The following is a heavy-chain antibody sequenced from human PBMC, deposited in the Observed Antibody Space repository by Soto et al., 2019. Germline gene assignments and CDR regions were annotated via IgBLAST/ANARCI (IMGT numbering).Heavy chain of an antibody. CDR3: ARAYSSGPFDY. J-gene: IGHJ4*02. V-gene: IGHV3-33*01. Sequence: GSLRLSCAASGFTFSSYGMHWVRQAPGKGLEWVAVIWYDGSNKYYADSVKGRFTISRDNSKNTLYLQTNSLRAEDTAVYYCARAYSSGPFDYWGQGTLVTVSS. D-gene: IGHD6-19*01. CDR1: GFTFSSYG. CDR2: IWYDGSNK.